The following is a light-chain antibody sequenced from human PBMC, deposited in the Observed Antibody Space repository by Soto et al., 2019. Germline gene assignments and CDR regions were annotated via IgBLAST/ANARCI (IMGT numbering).Light chain of an antibody. CDR3: QQRSNWPPIT. V-gene: IGKV3-11*01. CDR1: QSVSRY. Sequence: EIVLTQSPATLSLSPGERATLSCRASQSVSRYLAWYQQKPGQAPRLLIYDASNRATGVPARFSGSGSGTEFTLTISSLESEDFAVYYCQQRSNWPPITFGRGTRLEIK. CDR2: DAS. J-gene: IGKJ5*01.